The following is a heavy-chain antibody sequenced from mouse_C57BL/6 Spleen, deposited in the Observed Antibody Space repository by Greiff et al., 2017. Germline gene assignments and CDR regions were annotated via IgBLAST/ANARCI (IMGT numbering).Heavy chain of an antibody. CDR1: GYTFTSYT. D-gene: IGHD4-1*01. CDR3: ASWEGKAY. Sequence: QVHVKQSGAELARPGASVKMSCKASGYTFTSYTMHWVQQRPGQGLAWIGYINPSSGYTKYNQKFKDKATLTADKSSSTAYMQLSSLTSEDSAVYYCASWEGKAYWGQGTLVTVSA. CDR2: INPSSGYT. V-gene: IGHV1-4*01. J-gene: IGHJ3*01.